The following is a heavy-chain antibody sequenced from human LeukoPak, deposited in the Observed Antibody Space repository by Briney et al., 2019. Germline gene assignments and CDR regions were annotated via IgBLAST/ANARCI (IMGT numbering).Heavy chain of an antibody. CDR2: IYYSGST. CDR3: ARNAYYYGSGSYEDYYYYYYMDV. CDR1: GGSISSYY. V-gene: IGHV4-59*12. J-gene: IGHJ6*03. Sequence: KPSETLSLTCTVSGGSISSYYWSWIRQPPGKGLEWIGDIYYSGSTNYNPSLKSRVTTSLDTSKNKFSLKQSSVPAADTAVYYCARNAYYYGSGSYEDYYYYYYMDVWGKGTTVTVSS. D-gene: IGHD3-10*01.